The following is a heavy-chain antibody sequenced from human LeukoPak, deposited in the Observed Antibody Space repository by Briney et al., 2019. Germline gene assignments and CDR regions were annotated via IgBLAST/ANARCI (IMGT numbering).Heavy chain of an antibody. Sequence: GGSLRLSCATSGFTFSSYAMSWVRQAPGKGLEWVANINLDGSERFYVDFVKGRFTISRDNADNSMYLQMNSLRAEDTAVYYCGRVIAGAIDYWGQGTLVTVSS. CDR2: INLDGSER. CDR3: GRVIAGAIDY. CDR1: GFTFSSYA. J-gene: IGHJ4*02. V-gene: IGHV3-7*01. D-gene: IGHD6-13*01.